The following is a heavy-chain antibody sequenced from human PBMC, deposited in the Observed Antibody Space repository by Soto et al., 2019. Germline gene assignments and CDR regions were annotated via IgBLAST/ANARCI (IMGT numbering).Heavy chain of an antibody. CDR1: GGSFSSYT. J-gene: IGHJ3*01. D-gene: IGHD3-10*01. V-gene: IGHV1-69*02. CDR2: IVPMVGRT. Sequence: QVQLVQSGAEVKKTGSSVKVSCKASGGSFSSYTISWVRQAPGQGLEWMGRIVPMVGRTIYAQKFQGRVAISADKSTTTAYMDLSNLASEDTAMYYCALDSGSDVVDLGGQGTLVTVSS. CDR3: ALDSGSDVVDL.